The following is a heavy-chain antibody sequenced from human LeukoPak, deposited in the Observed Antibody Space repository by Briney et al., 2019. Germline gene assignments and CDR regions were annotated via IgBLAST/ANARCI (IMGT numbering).Heavy chain of an antibody. V-gene: IGHV4-59*01. CDR1: GGSISSYY. Sequence: SETLSLTCTVSGGSISSYYWSWIRQPPGKGLEWIGYIYYSGSTNYNPSLKSRVTISVDTSKNQFSLKLSSVNAADTAVYYCARAGIAATFDYWGQGTLVTVSS. CDR2: IYYSGST. D-gene: IGHD6-13*01. CDR3: ARAGIAATFDY. J-gene: IGHJ4*02.